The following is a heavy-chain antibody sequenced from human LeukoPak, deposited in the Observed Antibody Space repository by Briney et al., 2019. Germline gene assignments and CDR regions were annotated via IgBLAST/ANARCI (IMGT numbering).Heavy chain of an antibody. Sequence: SQTLSLTCALSGDSVSSNSAAWNWLRPSPSRGLEWLGRTYYRSKLYNDYPVSVKSRITISPDTSKNQFSLQLTSVTPEDTAVYYCARDPRGVIRYFDYWGQGTLVTVSS. CDR2: TYYRSKLYN. J-gene: IGHJ4*02. CDR3: ARDPRGVIRYFDY. D-gene: IGHD3-10*01. CDR1: GDSVSSNSAA. V-gene: IGHV6-1*01.